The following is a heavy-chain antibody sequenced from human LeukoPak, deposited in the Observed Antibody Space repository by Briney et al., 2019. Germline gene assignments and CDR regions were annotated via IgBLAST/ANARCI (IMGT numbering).Heavy chain of an antibody. D-gene: IGHD4-17*01. CDR2: ISGSGGST. V-gene: IGHV3-23*01. J-gene: IGHJ4*02. Sequence: GGSLRLSCAASGFTFSSYAMSWVRQAPGKGLEWVSAISGSGGSTYYADSGKGRFTISRDNSKNTLYLQMNSLRAEDTAVYYCAKGNDYGDYVLVYWGQGTLVTVSS. CDR3: AKGNDYGDYVLVY. CDR1: GFTFSSYA.